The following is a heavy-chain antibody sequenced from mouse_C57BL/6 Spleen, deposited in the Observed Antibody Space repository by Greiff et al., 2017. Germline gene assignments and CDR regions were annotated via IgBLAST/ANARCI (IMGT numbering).Heavy chain of an antibody. CDR3: ARENSGYYFFAY. V-gene: IGHV1-82*01. D-gene: IGHD3-2*02. CDR1: GYAFSSSW. J-gene: IGHJ3*01. Sequence: QVQLQQSGPELVKPGASVKISCKASGYAFSSSWMNWVKQRPGKGLEWIGRIYPGDGDTNYNGKFKGKATLTADKSSSTAYMQLSSLTSEDSAVYFCARENSGYYFFAYWGQGTLVTVSA. CDR2: IYPGDGDT.